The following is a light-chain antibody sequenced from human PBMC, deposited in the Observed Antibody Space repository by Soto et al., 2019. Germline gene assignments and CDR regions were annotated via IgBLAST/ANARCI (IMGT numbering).Light chain of an antibody. J-gene: IGKJ2*01. V-gene: IGKV3-20*01. CDR1: QNIITY. CDR2: GAS. CDR3: QHYYRLPPT. Sequence: EIVLTQSPGTLSLSPGERATLSCRASQNIITYLAWYQQKPGQAPRLLIYGASTRATGVPDRLSGSGSGADFTLTINRLEPEDFAMYFCQHYYRLPPTYGQGTKLEV.